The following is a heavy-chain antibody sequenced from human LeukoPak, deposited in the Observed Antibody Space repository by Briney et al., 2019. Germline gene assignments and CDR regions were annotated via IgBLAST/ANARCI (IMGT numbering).Heavy chain of an antibody. CDR2: IHTNGGT. CDR1: DASITSFY. V-gene: IGHV4-4*07. Sequence: SETLSLTCTVSDASITSFYYNWIRQSAGKGLEWIGRIHTNGGTDYRPSLNSRVTMSVDTSKKQISLKLTSVTAADTAVYFCSRGGGYGDYWGQGIQVTVSS. D-gene: IGHD5-12*01. J-gene: IGHJ4*02. CDR3: SRGGGYGDY.